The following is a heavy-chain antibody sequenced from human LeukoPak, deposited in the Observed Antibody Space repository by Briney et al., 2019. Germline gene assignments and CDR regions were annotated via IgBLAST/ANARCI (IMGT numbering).Heavy chain of an antibody. V-gene: IGHV3-9*01. CDR3: AKDIGVSPRGAFDV. J-gene: IGHJ3*01. CDR2: ISWNSDTI. Sequence: PGGSLRLSCAASGFSFDDYAMHWVRQAPGKGLEWVSGISWNSDTIGYTDSVKGRFTISRDNPKNSLYLQMNSLRAEDTALYYCAKDIGVSPRGAFDVWGQGTMVTVSS. D-gene: IGHD3-16*01. CDR1: GFSFDDYA.